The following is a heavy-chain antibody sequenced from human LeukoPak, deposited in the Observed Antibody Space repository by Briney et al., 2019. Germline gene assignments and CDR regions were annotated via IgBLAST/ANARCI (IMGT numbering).Heavy chain of an antibody. V-gene: IGHV3-48*03. CDR1: GFTFSSYE. CDR3: ARVRGYYGSGNYYFDS. J-gene: IGHJ5*01. D-gene: IGHD3-10*01. Sequence: GGSLRLSCAASGFTFSSYEMNWVRQAPGKGLEWVSYISSSGSTMYYADSVKGRFSVSRDNAKNSLYLQMDSLRAEDTAVYFCARVRGYYGSGNYYFDSWGRGTLVTVSS. CDR2: ISSSGSTM.